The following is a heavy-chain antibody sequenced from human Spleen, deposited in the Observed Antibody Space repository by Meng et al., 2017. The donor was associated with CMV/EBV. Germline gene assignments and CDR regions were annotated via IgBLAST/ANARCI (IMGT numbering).Heavy chain of an antibody. V-gene: IGHV4-34*01. CDR1: YGSFTDNY. J-gene: IGHJ5*02. CDR3: ARGRLLGFGPSNWFDP. CDR2: ISRGGAA. D-gene: IGHD3-10*01. Sequence: YYGSFTDNYWSWIRQTPGKGLEWIGEISRGGAATYNPSLRSRVSMSTHTTKSEVSLNLASVTAADTGVYFCARGRLLGFGPSNWFDPWGQGILVTVSS.